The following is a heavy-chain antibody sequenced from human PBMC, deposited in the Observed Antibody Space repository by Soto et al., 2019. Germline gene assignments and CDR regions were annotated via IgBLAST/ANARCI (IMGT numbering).Heavy chain of an antibody. CDR2: VYYNGNT. V-gene: IGHV4-59*12. Sequence: SETLSLTCTVSGGSINDYYWTWVRRTPGKGLQWVGYVYYNGNTNYNPSLKSRVTISLDTSKNQFSLQLNSVTPEDTAVYYCARDLMAAAGPAYFDYWGQGTLVTV. CDR3: ARDLMAAAGPAYFDY. CDR1: GGSINDYY. J-gene: IGHJ4*02. D-gene: IGHD6-13*01.